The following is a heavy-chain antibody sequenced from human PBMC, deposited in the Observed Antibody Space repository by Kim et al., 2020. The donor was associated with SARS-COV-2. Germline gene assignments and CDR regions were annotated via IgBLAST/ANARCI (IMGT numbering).Heavy chain of an antibody. D-gene: IGHD2-21*02. V-gene: IGHV3-20*01. CDR1: GFTFDDYG. J-gene: IGHJ4*02. CDR2: INWNGGST. Sequence: GGSLRLSCAASGFTFDDYGMSWVRQAPGKGLEWVSGINWNGGSTGYADSVKGRFTISRDNAKNSLYLRMNSLRAEDTALYHCARGDVVVTATSFDYWGQGTLVTVSS. CDR3: ARGDVVVTATSFDY.